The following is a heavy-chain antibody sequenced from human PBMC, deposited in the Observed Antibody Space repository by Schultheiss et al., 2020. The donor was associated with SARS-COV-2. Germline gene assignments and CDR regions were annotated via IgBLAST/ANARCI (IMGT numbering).Heavy chain of an antibody. J-gene: IGHJ6*02. V-gene: IGHV4-4*02. CDR3: ARSRIAARPTPARDYYYYGMDV. D-gene: IGHD6-6*01. CDR1: GGSISSGNW. Sequence: SETLSLTCAVSGGSISSGNWWTWVRQPPGKGLEWIGEINHSGSTNYNPSLKSRVTISVDTSKNQFSLKVSSVTAADTAVYYCARSRIAARPTPARDYYYYGMDVWGQGTTVTVSS. CDR2: INHSGST.